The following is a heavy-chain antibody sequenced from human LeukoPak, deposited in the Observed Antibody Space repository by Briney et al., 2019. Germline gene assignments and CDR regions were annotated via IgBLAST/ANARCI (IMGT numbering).Heavy chain of an antibody. J-gene: IGHJ6*03. CDR1: GYTFTSYG. V-gene: IGHV1-18*01. D-gene: IGHD3-22*01. Sequence: GASVKVSCKASGYTFTSYGISWVRQAPGQGLEWMGWISAYNGNTNYAQKLQGRVTMTTDTSTSTAYMELRSLRSDDTAVYYCARNYDSSGYYYYYYMDVWGKGTTVTASS. CDR3: ARNYDSSGYYYYYYMDV. CDR2: ISAYNGNT.